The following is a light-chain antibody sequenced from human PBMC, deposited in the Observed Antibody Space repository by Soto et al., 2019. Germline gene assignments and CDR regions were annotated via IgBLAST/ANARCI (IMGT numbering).Light chain of an antibody. CDR3: QVWDSGSDHVV. J-gene: IGLJ2*01. CDR1: NIGSKS. V-gene: IGLV3-21*04. CDR2: YER. Sequence: SYELTQPPSVSVAPGKTARITCGGNNIGSKSVHWYQQKPGQAPVMVIYYERDRPSGIPERFSGSNSGNTATLTISRVEAGDEADYYCQVWDSGSDHVVFGGGTKLTVL.